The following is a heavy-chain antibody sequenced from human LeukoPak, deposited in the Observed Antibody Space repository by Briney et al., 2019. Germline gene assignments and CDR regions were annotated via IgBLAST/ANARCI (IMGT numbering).Heavy chain of an antibody. Sequence: SETLSLTCTVSGGSISSSSYYWGWTRQPPGKGLEWIGSIYYSGSTYYNPSLKSRVTISVDTSKNQFSLKLSSVTAADTAVYYCARDSSGYYGGDYWGQGTLVTVSS. V-gene: IGHV4-39*07. D-gene: IGHD3-22*01. CDR3: ARDSSGYYGGDY. J-gene: IGHJ4*02. CDR2: IYYSGST. CDR1: GGSISSSSYY.